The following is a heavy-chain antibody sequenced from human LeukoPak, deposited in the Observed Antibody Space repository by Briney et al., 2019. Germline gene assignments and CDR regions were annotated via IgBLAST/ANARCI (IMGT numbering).Heavy chain of an antibody. CDR1: GFTFYDYA. Sequence: GRSLTLSCAASGFTFYDYAMHWVRQVPGKGLEWVGGVNSNSSTISYGDSVKGRFTISRDNAKNSLYLQINSLRTEDTALYYCAKDLAVGTTPRVYAFDVWGQGAMVTVS. D-gene: IGHD1-26*01. J-gene: IGHJ3*01. CDR2: VNSNSSTI. V-gene: IGHV3-9*01. CDR3: AKDLAVGTTPRVYAFDV.